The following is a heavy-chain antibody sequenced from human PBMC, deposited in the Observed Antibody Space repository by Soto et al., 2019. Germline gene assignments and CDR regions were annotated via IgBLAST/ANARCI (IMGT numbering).Heavy chain of an antibody. D-gene: IGHD6-13*01. J-gene: IGHJ4*02. Sequence: SETLSLTCAVYGGSFCGYYWSWIRQPPGKGLEWIGEINHSGSTNYNPSLKSRVTISVDTSKNQFSLKLSSVTAADTAVYYCARVGGIAAAGITGGFDYWGQGTLVTASS. V-gene: IGHV4-34*01. CDR3: ARVGGIAAAGITGGFDY. CDR2: INHSGST. CDR1: GGSFCGYY.